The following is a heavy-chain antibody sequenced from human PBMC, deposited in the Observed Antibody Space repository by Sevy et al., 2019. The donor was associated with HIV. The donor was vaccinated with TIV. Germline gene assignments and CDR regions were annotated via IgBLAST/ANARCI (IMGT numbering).Heavy chain of an antibody. Sequence: SETLSLTCTVSYGSIIGYHWSWIRQPPGKTLEYVGYISYTGDTNSNPSLNSRVTMSVDTSKNQFSLKVTSVTAAGTAVYYCARAPPVRSGDDSLNWFDPWGQGTLVTVSS. J-gene: IGHJ5*02. V-gene: IGHV4-59*01. CDR3: ARAPPVRSGDDSLNWFDP. D-gene: IGHD5-12*01. CDR2: ISYTGDT. CDR1: YGSIIGYH.